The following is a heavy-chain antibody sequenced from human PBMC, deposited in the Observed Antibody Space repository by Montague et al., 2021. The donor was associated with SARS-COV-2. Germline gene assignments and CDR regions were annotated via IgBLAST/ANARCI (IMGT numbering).Heavy chain of an antibody. CDR1: GFTFNNFA. J-gene: IGHJ4*02. D-gene: IGHD3-22*01. V-gene: IGHV3-23*01. CDR2: ISGGGSTT. Sequence: SLRLSCAASGFTFNNFAMTWVRQAPVKGLEWVSAISGGGSTTHYXDSVKGRFTISRDNSKNTLYLQMSSLRAEDTAIYYCAKEDSGGFYPDYWGQGTLVTVSS. CDR3: AKEDSGGFYPDY.